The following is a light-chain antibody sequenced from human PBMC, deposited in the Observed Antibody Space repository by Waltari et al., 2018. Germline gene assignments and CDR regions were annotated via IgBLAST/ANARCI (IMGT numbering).Light chain of an antibody. CDR3: QQYGSLPS. CDR2: SAS. V-gene: IGKV3-20*01. J-gene: IGKJ1*01. Sequence: EIVLTQSPGTLSLSPGERATLSCRASQSVYSSRYFAWYQHKPGQAPRLLIYSASSRATGIPDRFSGSGSGTDFTLTISRLEPEDSAVYYCQQYGSLPSFGQGTKVEIK. CDR1: QSVYSSRY.